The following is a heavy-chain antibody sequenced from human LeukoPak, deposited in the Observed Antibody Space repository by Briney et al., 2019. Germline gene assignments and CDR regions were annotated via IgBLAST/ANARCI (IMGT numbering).Heavy chain of an antibody. CDR3: ARDLNLPDAFDV. CDR1: GFTFSAYG. CDR2: VWYDGGNK. V-gene: IGHV3-33*01. D-gene: IGHD1-14*01. Sequence: PGGSLRLSCAASGFTFSAYGMHWVRKAPGRGLEGVAVVWYDGGNKYYADSVKGRFTVSRDNSKNTLYLQMDSLRVEDTALYYCARDLNLPDAFDVWGQGTMVTVSS. J-gene: IGHJ3*01.